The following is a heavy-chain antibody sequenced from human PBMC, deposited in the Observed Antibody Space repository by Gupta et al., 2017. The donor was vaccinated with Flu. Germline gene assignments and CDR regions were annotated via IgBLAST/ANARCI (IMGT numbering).Heavy chain of an antibody. J-gene: IGHJ6*03. Sequence: PGKGLEWVAVISYDGSNKYYADSVKGRFTISRDNSKNPLYLQMNSLRAEDTAVYYCAKEGQYYDFWSGYYTEKNYYYMDVWDKGTTVTVS. D-gene: IGHD3-3*01. CDR3: AKEGQYYDFWSGYYTEKNYYYMDV. CDR2: ISYDGSNK. V-gene: IGHV3-30*18.